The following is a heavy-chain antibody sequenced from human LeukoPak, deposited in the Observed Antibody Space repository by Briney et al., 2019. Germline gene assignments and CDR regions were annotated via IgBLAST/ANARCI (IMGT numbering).Heavy chain of an antibody. CDR2: ISPGGGTT. Sequence: PGGSLRLSCAVSGFTFSNEAMGWVRQLRGGGLEWVSTISPGGGTTYYAESMKGRFTISRDNSKSTLYLEMNSLRVEGTAVYYCTKVRSGSSNWALRVFDYWGQGALVTVSS. D-gene: IGHD4-11*01. CDR3: TKVRSGSSNWALRVFDY. J-gene: IGHJ4*02. V-gene: IGHV3-23*01. CDR1: GFTFSNEA.